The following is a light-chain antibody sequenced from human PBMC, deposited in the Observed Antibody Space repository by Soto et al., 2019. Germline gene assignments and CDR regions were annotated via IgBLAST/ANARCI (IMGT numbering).Light chain of an antibody. CDR3: QQYGSSPGT. Sequence: EIVLTQSPGTLSLSPGERVTLSCRASQSVSSNYLAWYQQKPGQAPRLLIYGASSRATGIPDRFSGSGSGTDFTLTISRLEPEDFAVFYCQQYGSSPGTFGQGT. V-gene: IGKV3-20*01. J-gene: IGKJ1*01. CDR2: GAS. CDR1: QSVSSNY.